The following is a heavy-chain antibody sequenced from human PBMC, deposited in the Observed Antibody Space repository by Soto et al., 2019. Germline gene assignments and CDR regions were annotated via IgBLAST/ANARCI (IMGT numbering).Heavy chain of an antibody. D-gene: IGHD4-17*01. CDR1: GGSISSSNW. CDR3: ARDRLMTNRGYYFDY. J-gene: IGHJ4*02. Sequence: QVQLQESGPGLVKPSGTLSLTCAVSGGSISSSNWWSWVRQPPGKGLEWIGEIYHSGSTNDNPSHKSRVTIPVDKSKDQFSLKLSFVTAADTAVYYCARDRLMTNRGYYFDYWGQGTLVTVSS. V-gene: IGHV4-4*02. CDR2: IYHSGST.